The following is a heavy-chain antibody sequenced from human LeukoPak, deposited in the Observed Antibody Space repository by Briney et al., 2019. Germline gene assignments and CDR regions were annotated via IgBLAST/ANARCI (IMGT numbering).Heavy chain of an antibody. CDR3: ARELLRRYWFDP. CDR1: GYTFTGYY. CDR2: INPNSGGT. V-gene: IGHV1-2*06. J-gene: IGHJ5*02. D-gene: IGHD3-10*01. Sequence: ASVKVSRKASGYTFTGYYMHWVRQAPGQGLEWMGRINPNSGGTNYAQKFQGRVTMTRDTSISTAYMELSRLRSDDTAVYYCARELLRRYWFDPWGQGTLVTVSS.